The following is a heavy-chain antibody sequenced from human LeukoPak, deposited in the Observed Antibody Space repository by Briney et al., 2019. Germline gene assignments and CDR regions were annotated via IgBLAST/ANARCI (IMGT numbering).Heavy chain of an antibody. CDR3: ARGYSSGQSGWFDP. CDR1: GDSISSYY. V-gene: IGHV4-59*01. J-gene: IGHJ5*02. CDR2: IYYSGST. Sequence: PSETLSLTCTVSGDSISSYYWSWIRQPPGKGLKWIGYIYYSGSTNYNPSLKSRVTISVDTSKNQFSLKLSSVTAADTAVYYCARGYSSGQSGWFDPWGQGTRVTVSS. D-gene: IGHD6-19*01.